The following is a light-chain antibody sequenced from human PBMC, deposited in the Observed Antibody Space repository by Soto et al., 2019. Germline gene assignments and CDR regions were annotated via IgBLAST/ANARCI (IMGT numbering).Light chain of an antibody. CDR1: QNVSSN. CDR3: QQYNNWPRT. V-gene: IGKV3-15*01. Sequence: EIVMTQSPATLSVSPGERATLSCRASQNVSSNLAWYQQKPGQAPRLLIYGASTRATGIPARCSGSGSGTEFTLSISSLQSEDFAVYYCQQYNNWPRTFGQGTKVEIK. CDR2: GAS. J-gene: IGKJ1*01.